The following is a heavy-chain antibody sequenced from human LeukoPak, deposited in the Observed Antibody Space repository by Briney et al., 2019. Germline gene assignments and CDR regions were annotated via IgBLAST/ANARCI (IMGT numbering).Heavy chain of an antibody. D-gene: IGHD4-17*01. CDR1: GGSISSYY. CDR3: ARGRRYGDFDY. V-gene: IGHV4-59*01. J-gene: IGHJ4*02. CDR2: IYYSGST. Sequence: SETLSLTCTVSGGSISSYYWSWIRQPPGKGLEWIGYIYYSGSTNYNPSLKSRVTISVDTSKNQFSLKLSSVTAADTAVYYCARGRRYGDFDYWGQGTLDTVSS.